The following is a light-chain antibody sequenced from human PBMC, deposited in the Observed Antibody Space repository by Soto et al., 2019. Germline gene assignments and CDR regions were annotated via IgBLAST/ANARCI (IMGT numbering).Light chain of an antibody. Sequence: EIVMTQSPGTVSVFPGETVTLSCRASQSVSGYLDWFHQKPGQAPRLVLLRIFTRAIGVPARFSGSGSETEFTLTSSGLQSEDSGVYYCLQHYSLPWTFGQGTKVEIK. V-gene: IGKV3-15*01. CDR2: RIF. J-gene: IGKJ1*01. CDR3: LQHYSLPWT. CDR1: QSVSGY.